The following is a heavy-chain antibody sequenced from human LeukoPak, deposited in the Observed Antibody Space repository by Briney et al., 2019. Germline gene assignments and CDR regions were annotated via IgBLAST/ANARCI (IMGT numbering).Heavy chain of an antibody. J-gene: IGHJ4*02. CDR1: GFTFSSYA. Sequence: PGGSLRLSCAASGFTFSSYAMHWVRQAPGKGLEWVAVISYDGSNKYYADSVKGRFTISRDNSKNTLYLQMNSLRAEDTAVYYCAKDEEGCSGGSCYHFFDYWGQGTLVTVSS. V-gene: IGHV3-30-3*01. CDR2: ISYDGSNK. D-gene: IGHD2-15*01. CDR3: AKDEEGCSGGSCYHFFDY.